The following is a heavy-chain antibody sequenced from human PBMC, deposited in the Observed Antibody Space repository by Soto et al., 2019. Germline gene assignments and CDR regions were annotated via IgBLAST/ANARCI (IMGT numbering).Heavy chain of an antibody. Sequence: EVQLLESGGGLVQPGGSLRVSCAASGFTFSSYAMSWVRQAPGKGLEWVSTISGNGGGTYYADSVKGRFTISRDSSKNTVYLQMNSLRAEDTAVYYCAKQVAGTGYFQHWGQGTLVTVSS. J-gene: IGHJ1*01. CDR3: AKQVAGTGYFQH. D-gene: IGHD6-19*01. CDR2: ISGNGGGT. CDR1: GFTFSSYA. V-gene: IGHV3-23*01.